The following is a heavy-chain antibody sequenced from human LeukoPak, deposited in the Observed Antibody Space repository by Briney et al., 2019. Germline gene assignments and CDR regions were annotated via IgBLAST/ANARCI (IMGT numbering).Heavy chain of an antibody. CDR2: IYYSGST. J-gene: IGHJ4*02. D-gene: IGHD2-2*01. CDR1: GXSISSSSYY. Sequence: PSETLSLTCTVSGXSISSSSYYWGWIRQPPGKGLEWIVSIYYSGSTYYNPSLKSRVTISVDTSKNQFSLKLSSVTAADTAVYYCARQEEVVVPAAIDYWGQGTLVTVS. V-gene: IGHV4-39*01. CDR3: ARQEEVVVPAAIDY.